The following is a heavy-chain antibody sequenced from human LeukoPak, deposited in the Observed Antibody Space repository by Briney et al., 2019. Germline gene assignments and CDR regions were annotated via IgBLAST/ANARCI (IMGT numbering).Heavy chain of an antibody. CDR3: ARVWSDDYSNRDYYGMDV. V-gene: IGHV3-23*01. J-gene: IGHJ6*02. CDR1: ELTFSSFS. D-gene: IGHD4-11*01. Sequence: GGSLRLFCAASELTFSSFSMSWVRQAPGKGLECVSAISGSGASTVYVDSVKGRFTISRDNSKNTLYLQMNSLRAEDTAVYYCARVWSDDYSNRDYYGMDVWGQGTTVTVSS. CDR2: ISGSGAST.